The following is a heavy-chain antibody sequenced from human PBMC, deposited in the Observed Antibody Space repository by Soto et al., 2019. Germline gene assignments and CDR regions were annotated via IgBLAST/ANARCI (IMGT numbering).Heavy chain of an antibody. V-gene: IGHV4-4*07. CDR3: ARYRRAAVAGYTLDN. D-gene: IGHD6-13*01. Sequence: PSEPLSPTCTLSGVSISSYYWCWIRQPAGKGLEWIGRIYTSGSTNYNPTLKGRVTMSVDTSKNQFSLKGNSMTAADTAFYSWARYRRAAVAGYTLDNWGQGILVTVSS. J-gene: IGHJ4*02. CDR1: GVSISSYY. CDR2: IYTSGST.